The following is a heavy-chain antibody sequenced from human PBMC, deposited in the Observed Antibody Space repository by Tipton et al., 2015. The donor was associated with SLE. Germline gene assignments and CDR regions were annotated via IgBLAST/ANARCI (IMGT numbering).Heavy chain of an antibody. D-gene: IGHD2-2*01. V-gene: IGHV5-51*03. CDR1: GYSFTSYW. CDR2: IYPGDSDT. CDR3: ARLKDCSSTSCPNYFDL. J-gene: IGHJ2*01. Sequence: VQLVQSGAEVKKPGESLKISCKGSGYSFTSYWIGWVRQMPGKGLEWMGIIYPGDSDTRYSPSFQGQVTISADKSISTAYLQWSSLKASDTAMYYCARLKDCSSTSCPNYFDLWGRGTLVTVSS.